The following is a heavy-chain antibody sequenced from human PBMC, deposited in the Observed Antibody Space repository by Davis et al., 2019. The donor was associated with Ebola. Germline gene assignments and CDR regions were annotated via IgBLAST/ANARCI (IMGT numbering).Heavy chain of an antibody. CDR3: VKGSITMTVVVYFDL. J-gene: IGHJ4*02. D-gene: IGHD3-22*01. CDR2: ISSNGGST. V-gene: IGHV3-64D*06. CDR1: GFMFGAYA. Sequence: GGSLRLSCSVSGFMFGAYAMYWVRQAPGKGLQYVAGISSNGGSTYYADSVKGRFIISRDNSKNTLYLQMSSLRIEDTAVYYCVKGSITMTVVVYFDLWGQGTLVTVSS.